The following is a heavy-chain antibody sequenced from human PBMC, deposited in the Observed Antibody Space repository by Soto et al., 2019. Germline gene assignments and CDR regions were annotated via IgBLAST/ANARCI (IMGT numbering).Heavy chain of an antibody. V-gene: IGHV5-51*01. CDR3: ARLDCSGGSCPSEPFDY. Sequence: GESLKISCKGSGYSFTSYWIGWVRQMPGKGLEWMGIIYPGDSDTRYSPSFQGQVTISADKSISTAYLQWSSLKASDTAMYYCARLDCSGGSCPSEPFDYWGQGTLVTVSS. CDR2: IYPGDSDT. D-gene: IGHD2-15*01. CDR1: GYSFTSYW. J-gene: IGHJ4*02.